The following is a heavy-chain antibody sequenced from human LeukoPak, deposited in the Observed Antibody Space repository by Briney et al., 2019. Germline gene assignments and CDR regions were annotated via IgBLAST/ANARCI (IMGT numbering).Heavy chain of an antibody. CDR1: GLTFSSYA. CDR3: AKEVNGGPRYFDHFDY. V-gene: IGHV3-23*01. Sequence: GGSLRLSCAASGLTFSSYAMSWVRQAPGKGLEWVSAISGSGGSTYYADSVKGRFTIARDNSKNTLYLQMKSLRAEDTAVYYCAKEVNGGPRYFDHFDYWGQGTLVTVSS. CDR2: ISGSGGST. D-gene: IGHD3-9*01. J-gene: IGHJ4*02.